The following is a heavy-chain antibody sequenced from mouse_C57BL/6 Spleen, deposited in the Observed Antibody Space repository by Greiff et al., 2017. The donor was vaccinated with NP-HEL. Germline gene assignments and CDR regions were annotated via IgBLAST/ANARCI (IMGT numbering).Heavy chain of an antibody. D-gene: IGHD2-4*01. CDR2: ISDGGSYT. V-gene: IGHV5-4*01. CDR1: GFTFSSYA. Sequence: EVQLVESGGGLVKPGGSLKLSCAASGFTFSSYAMSWVRQTPEKRLEWVATISDGGSYTYYPDNVKGRFTISRDNAKNNLYLQMSHLKSEDTAMYYCARDYDYDGAWFAYWGHRTLVTVSA. J-gene: IGHJ3*01. CDR3: ARDYDYDGAWFAY.